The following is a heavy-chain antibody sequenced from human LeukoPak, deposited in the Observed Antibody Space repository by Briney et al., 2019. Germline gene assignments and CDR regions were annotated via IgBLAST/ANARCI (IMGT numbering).Heavy chain of an antibody. CDR1: GFTFSAYA. J-gene: IGHJ5*02. Sequence: PGGSLRLSCVVSGFTFSAYAMSWVRQAPGKGLEWVSGISDSGGSTYYADSVKGRFTISRDNAKNSLYLQMNSLRAEDTALYYCARSVRYQLLYWFDPWGQGTLVTVSS. CDR2: ISDSGGST. D-gene: IGHD2-2*01. CDR3: ARSVRYQLLYWFDP. V-gene: IGHV3-23*01.